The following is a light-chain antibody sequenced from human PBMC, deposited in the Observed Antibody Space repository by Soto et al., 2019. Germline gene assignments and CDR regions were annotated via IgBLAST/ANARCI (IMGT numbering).Light chain of an antibody. J-gene: IGKJ5*01. Sequence: EVGLTQSPGSLSLSPGERATLSCKTSQSDGSNFVAWYQQKPGQAPRLLIYASVKRATGIPDRFSGSAYGKDFTLIINRLEPEDFAVYYCQLYANSPPFGQGTRLEIK. V-gene: IGKV3-20*01. CDR1: QSDGSNF. CDR3: QLYANSPP. CDR2: ASV.